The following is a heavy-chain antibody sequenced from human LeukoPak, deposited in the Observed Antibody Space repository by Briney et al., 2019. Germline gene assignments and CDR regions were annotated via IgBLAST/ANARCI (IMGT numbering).Heavy chain of an antibody. CDR3: ATLSTDGWYFDY. CDR1: GGSISNSRYY. V-gene: IGHV4-39*01. Sequence: PSETLSLTCSVSGGSISNSRYYWGSLRQPPGKGLEWIGSIYYSGATNSNPPLKSQLTISVDTSKNQFSLKLGSVTAADAAVYYCATLSTDGWYFDYWGQGTLVTVSS. J-gene: IGHJ4*02. CDR2: IYYSGAT. D-gene: IGHD5-24*01.